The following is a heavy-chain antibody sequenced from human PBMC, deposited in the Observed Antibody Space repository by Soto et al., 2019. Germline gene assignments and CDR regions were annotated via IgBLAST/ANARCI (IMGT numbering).Heavy chain of an antibody. CDR2: ISSNGGST. D-gene: IGHD3-22*01. J-gene: IGHJ6*02. CDR1: GFTFSSYA. Sequence: PGGSLRLSCSASGFTFSSYAMHWVRQAPGKGLEYVSAISSNGGSTYYADSVKGRFTISRDNAKNSLYLQMNSLRAEDTAVYYCARDPQISYYYDSSGYDAGGRYYYYGMNVWGQGTTVTVSS. CDR3: ARDPQISYYYDSSGYDAGGRYYYYGMNV. V-gene: IGHV3-64*04.